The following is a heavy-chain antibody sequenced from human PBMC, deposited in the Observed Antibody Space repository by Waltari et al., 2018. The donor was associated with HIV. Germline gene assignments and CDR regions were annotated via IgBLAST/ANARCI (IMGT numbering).Heavy chain of an antibody. V-gene: IGHV3-53*02. Sequence: EVQLVQSGGGVVSPEESVRLSCAVSGTLVSDNSMSWIRQAPGKGVEWVAVLYGDGTTYYADSVKGRFVVSRDKAKNMFFLQMDYPRGADSATYFCARGIRYYAPWGQGVLVSVS. CDR1: GTLVSDNS. CDR3: ARGIRYYAP. D-gene: IGHD3-3*01. J-gene: IGHJ5*02. CDR2: LYGDGTT.